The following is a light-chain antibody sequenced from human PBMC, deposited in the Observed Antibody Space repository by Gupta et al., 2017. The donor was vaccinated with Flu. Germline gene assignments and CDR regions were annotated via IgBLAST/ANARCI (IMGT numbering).Light chain of an antibody. CDR2: EQV. V-gene: IGLV2-14*01. CDR1: TSDVGGYDC. CDR3: SSYTSSSNPEV. J-gene: IGLJ2*01. Sequence: ITTNTSGTTSDVGGYDCVYWFPQHPGKAPNLLIYEQVSRHSGVSSRFSGATSGTTASLTTAGLQAEDGADYYCSSYTSSSNPEVFGGGTKLTVL.